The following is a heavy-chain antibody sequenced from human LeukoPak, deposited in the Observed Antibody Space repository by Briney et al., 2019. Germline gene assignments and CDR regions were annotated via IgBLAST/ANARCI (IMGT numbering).Heavy chain of an antibody. D-gene: IGHD5-24*01. Sequence: PSQTLSLTCTVSGGSISSGSYYWSWIRQPAWKGLEWIGRIYTSGSTNYNPSLKSRVTMSVDTSKNQFSLKLSSVTAADTAVYYCARDRMVEMATISSYYYYYYMDVWGKGTTVTISS. CDR1: GGSISSGSYY. V-gene: IGHV4-61*02. CDR2: IYTSGST. J-gene: IGHJ6*03. CDR3: ARDRMVEMATISSYYYYYYMDV.